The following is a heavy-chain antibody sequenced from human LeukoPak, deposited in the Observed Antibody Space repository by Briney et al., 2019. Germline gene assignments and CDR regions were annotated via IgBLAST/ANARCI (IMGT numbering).Heavy chain of an antibody. CDR1: GGSFSGYY. D-gene: IGHD6-19*01. CDR3: ARLSIAVAGDADH. J-gene: IGHJ4*02. V-gene: IGHV4-34*01. CDR2: INHSGST. Sequence: PSETLSLTCAVYGGSFSGYYWSWIRQPPGKGLEWIGEINHSGSTNYNPSLKSRVTISVDTSKNQFSLKLSSVTAADTAAYYCARLSIAVAGDADHWGQGTLVTVSS.